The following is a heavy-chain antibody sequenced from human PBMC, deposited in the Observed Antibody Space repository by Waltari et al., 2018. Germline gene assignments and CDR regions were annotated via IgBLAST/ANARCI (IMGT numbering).Heavy chain of an antibody. D-gene: IGHD3-22*01. CDR1: GGTFSSYA. J-gene: IGHJ3*02. CDR3: ARDRHYYDSSGYSNDAFDI. Sequence: QVQLVQSGAEVKKPGSSVKVSCKASGGTFSSYAISWVRQAPGQGLEWMGGIIPICGTAHYAQKFQGRVTITADEYTSTAYMELSSLRSEDTAVYYCARDRHYYDSSGYSNDAFDIWGQGTMVTVSS. V-gene: IGHV1-69*01. CDR2: IIPICGTA.